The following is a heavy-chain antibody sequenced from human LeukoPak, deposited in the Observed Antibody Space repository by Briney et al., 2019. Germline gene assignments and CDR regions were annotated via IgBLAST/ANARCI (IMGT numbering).Heavy chain of an antibody. CDR1: GLTFSNFG. V-gene: IGHV3-23*01. D-gene: IGHD2-15*01. Sequence: PGGSLRLSCAASGLTFSNFGMNWVRQAPGKGLEWVSAISGSTTSTNYADSVKGRFTSSRDNSKNTLYLQMNSLRAEDTAVYYCAKGGYCSGRSCPYGMDVWGQGTTVTVSS. CDR2: ISGSTTST. J-gene: IGHJ6*02. CDR3: AKGGYCSGRSCPYGMDV.